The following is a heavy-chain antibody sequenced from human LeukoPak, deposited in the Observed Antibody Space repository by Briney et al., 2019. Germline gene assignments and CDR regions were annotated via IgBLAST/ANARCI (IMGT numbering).Heavy chain of an antibody. CDR1: GFTFSSYW. Sequence: PGGSLRLSCAASGFTFSSYWMHWVRQAPGKGLVWVSRINNDGSSTSYADSVKGRFTISRDNAKNTLYLQMNSLRAEDTAVYYCARWGAWGSYRPIDYWGQGSLVTVSS. CDR2: INNDGSST. CDR3: ARWGAWGSYRPIDY. V-gene: IGHV3-74*01. D-gene: IGHD3-16*02. J-gene: IGHJ4*02.